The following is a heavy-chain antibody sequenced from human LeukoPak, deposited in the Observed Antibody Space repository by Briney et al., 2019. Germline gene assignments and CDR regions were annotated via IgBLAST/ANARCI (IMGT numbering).Heavy chain of an antibody. CDR1: GFTFSSYA. CDR2: ISGSGGST. D-gene: IGHD6-19*01. Sequence: SGGSLRLSCAASGFTFSSYAMSWVRQAPGKGLEWVSAISGSGGSTYYADSVKGRFTISRDNSKNTLYLQMNSLRAEDTAVYYCARGGGSGWYSLSALKATYFDYWGQGTLVTVSS. J-gene: IGHJ4*02. V-gene: IGHV3-23*01. CDR3: ARGGGSGWYSLSALKATYFDY.